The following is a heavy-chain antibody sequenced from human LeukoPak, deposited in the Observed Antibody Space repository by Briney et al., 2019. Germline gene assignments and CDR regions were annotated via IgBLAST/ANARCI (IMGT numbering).Heavy chain of an antibody. D-gene: IGHD3-22*01. CDR2: ISGSGGST. V-gene: IGHV3-23*01. CDR1: GITLSNYG. Sequence: GGSLRLSCAVSGITLSNYGMNWVRQAPGKGLEWVAGISGSGGSTNYADSVKGRFTISRDNSKNTLYLQMNSLRAEDTAVYFCAKRGVVIRVILVGFHKEAYFFDSWGQGALVTVSS. CDR3: AKRGVVIRVILVGFHKEAYFFDS. J-gene: IGHJ4*02.